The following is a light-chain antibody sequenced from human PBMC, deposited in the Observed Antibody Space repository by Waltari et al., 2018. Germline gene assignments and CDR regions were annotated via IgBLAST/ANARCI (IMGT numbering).Light chain of an antibody. CDR2: DAS. V-gene: IGKV3-11*01. Sequence: EIVLTQSPATLSLSPGYRATLSCRASQSVSSYLAWYQQKPGQAPRLLIYDASNRATGIPARFSGSGSGTDFTLTISSLEPEDFAVYYCQQRSNWPPSTFGGGTKVEIK. CDR3: QQRSNWPPST. CDR1: QSVSSY. J-gene: IGKJ4*01.